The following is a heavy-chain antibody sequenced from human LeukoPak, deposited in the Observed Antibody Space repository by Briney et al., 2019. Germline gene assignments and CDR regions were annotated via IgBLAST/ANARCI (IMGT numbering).Heavy chain of an antibody. J-gene: IGHJ4*02. CDR1: GFTFSSYE. Sequence: GSLRLSCAASGFTFSSYEINWVRQAPGKGLEWVSSISSSSSYIYYADSVKGRFTISRDNAKNSLYLQMNSLRAEDTAVYYCARAPRSDLPMRWGQGTLVTVSS. D-gene: IGHD2-21*02. CDR2: ISSSSSYI. CDR3: ARAPRSDLPMR. V-gene: IGHV3-21*01.